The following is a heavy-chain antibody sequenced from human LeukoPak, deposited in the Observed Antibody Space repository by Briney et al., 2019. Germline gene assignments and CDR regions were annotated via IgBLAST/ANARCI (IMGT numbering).Heavy chain of an antibody. D-gene: IGHD3-3*01. Sequence: GGSLRLSCAASGFTFSSYWMSWVRQAPGKGLEWVANIKQDGSEKYYVDSVKGRFTISRDNAKNSLCLQMNSLRAEDTAVYYCARASVLRFLEFDYWGQGTLVTVSS. CDR1: GFTFSSYW. V-gene: IGHV3-7*04. CDR2: IKQDGSEK. CDR3: ARASVLRFLEFDY. J-gene: IGHJ4*02.